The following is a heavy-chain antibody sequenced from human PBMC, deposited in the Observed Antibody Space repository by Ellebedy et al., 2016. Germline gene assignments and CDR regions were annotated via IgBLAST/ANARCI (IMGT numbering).Heavy chain of an antibody. J-gene: IGHJ4*02. CDR3: AREKASEGTLDY. CDR1: GGSISSSDW. V-gene: IGHV4-4*02. CDR2: IDHSGST. D-gene: IGHD3-10*01. Sequence: SETLSLXCAVSGGSISSSDWWSWVRQPPGKGLEWIGEIDHSGSTNSNPSLKSRVTISVDKSKNQFSLNLRSVTAADTAFYYCAREKASEGTLDYWGQGTLVTVSS.